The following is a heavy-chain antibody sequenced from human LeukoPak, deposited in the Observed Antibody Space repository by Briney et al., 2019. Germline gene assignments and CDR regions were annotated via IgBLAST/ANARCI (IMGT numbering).Heavy chain of an antibody. CDR3: AREDPQTTVPEGMDV. CDR1: GGSISYYY. J-gene: IGHJ6*02. CDR2: IYYSGTT. V-gene: IGHV4-59*01. Sequence: KPSETLSLTCTVSGGSISYYYWSWIRQSPGKGLEWIGYIYYSGTTNYNPSLKSRVTISVDTSKNQFSLQLMSVTAADTAVYYCAREDPQTTVPEGMDVWGQGTTVTVSS. D-gene: IGHD4-17*01.